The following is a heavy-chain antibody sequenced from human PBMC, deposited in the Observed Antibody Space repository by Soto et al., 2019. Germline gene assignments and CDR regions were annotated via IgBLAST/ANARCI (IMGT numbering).Heavy chain of an antibody. CDR3: AGGDTDRLYYDFWSGQQNWFDP. J-gene: IGHJ5*02. D-gene: IGHD3-3*01. V-gene: IGHV4-59*13. CDR2: IYYSGST. CDR1: GGSISSYY. Sequence: PSETLSLTCTVSGGSISSYYWSWIRQPPGKGLEWIGYIYYSGSTNYNPSLKSRVTISVDTSKNQFSLKLSSVTAADTAVYYCAGGDTDRLYYDFWSGQQNWFDPWGQGTLVTVSS.